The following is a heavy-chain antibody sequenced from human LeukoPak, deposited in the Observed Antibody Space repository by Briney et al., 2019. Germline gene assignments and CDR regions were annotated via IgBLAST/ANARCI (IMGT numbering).Heavy chain of an antibody. CDR2: IIPIFGTA. CDR1: GYTFTSYD. CDR3: ARVRGEWELPRGGWFDP. J-gene: IGHJ5*02. V-gene: IGHV1-69*13. D-gene: IGHD1-26*01. Sequence: ASVKVSCKASGYTFTSYDINWVRQATGQGLEWMGGIIPIFGTANYAQKFQGRVTITADESTSTAYMELSSLRSEDTAVYYCARVRGEWELPRGGWFDPWGQGTLVTVSS.